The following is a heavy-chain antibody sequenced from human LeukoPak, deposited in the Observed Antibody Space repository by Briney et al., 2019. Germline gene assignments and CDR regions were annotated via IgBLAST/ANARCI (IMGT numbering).Heavy chain of an antibody. Sequence: SVKVSCKASGGTFSSYAISWVRQAPGQGLEWMGGIIPIFGTANYAQKFQGRVTMTRNTSISTAYMELSSLRSEDTAVYYCARDPSFDYWGQGTLVTVSS. CDR1: GGTFSSYA. CDR3: ARDPSFDY. J-gene: IGHJ4*02. CDR2: IIPIFGTA. V-gene: IGHV1-69*05.